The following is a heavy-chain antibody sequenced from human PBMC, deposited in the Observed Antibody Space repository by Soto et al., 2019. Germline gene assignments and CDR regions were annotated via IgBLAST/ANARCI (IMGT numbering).Heavy chain of an antibody. CDR2: INRDESRT. Sequence: EVQLVESGGGLVQPGGSLRLSCAAPGFTFSGYWMHWVRQAPGKGLVWVSRINRDESRTTYADSVKGRFTNSRDNAENTQYLQMNSLRAEDTAVYYCARGQCIGTGCQGASLSAWGQGTLVTVSS. V-gene: IGHV3-74*01. J-gene: IGHJ5*02. CDR3: ARGQCIGTGCQGASLSA. CDR1: GFTFSGYW. D-gene: IGHD2-2*01.